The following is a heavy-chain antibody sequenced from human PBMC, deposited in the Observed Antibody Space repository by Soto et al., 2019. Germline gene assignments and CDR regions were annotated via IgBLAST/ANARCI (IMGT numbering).Heavy chain of an antibody. CDR3: ARDLGAQIVDY. Sequence: ASAKVSCKASGYTFTSYGITWVRQAPGQGLEWMGWISAYNGNTKYAQKLQGRVTMTTDTSTSKAYMELRSLRSDDTAVYYWARDLGAQIVDYWGQGTLVTVSS. V-gene: IGHV1-18*01. D-gene: IGHD1-26*01. CDR1: GYTFTSYG. CDR2: ISAYNGNT. J-gene: IGHJ4*02.